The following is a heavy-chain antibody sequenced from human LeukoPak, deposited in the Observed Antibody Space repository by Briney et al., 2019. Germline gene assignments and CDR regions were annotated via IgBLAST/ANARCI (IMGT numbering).Heavy chain of an antibody. D-gene: IGHD6-13*01. CDR2: IIPIFGTA. CDR3: ARNGDSSSWYHEFDP. CDR1: GGTFSSYA. Sequence: APVKVSCKASGGTFSSYAISWVRQAPGQGLEWMGGIIPIFGTANYAQKFQGRVTITADESTSTAYMELSSLRSEDTAVYYCARNGDSSSWYHEFDPWGQGTLVTVSS. V-gene: IGHV1-69*13. J-gene: IGHJ5*02.